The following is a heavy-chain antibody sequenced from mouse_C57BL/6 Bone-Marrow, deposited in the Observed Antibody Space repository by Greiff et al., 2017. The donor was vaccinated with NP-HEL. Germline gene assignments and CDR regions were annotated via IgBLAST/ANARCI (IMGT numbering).Heavy chain of an antibody. CDR2: IDPENGDT. CDR1: GFNIKDDY. V-gene: IGHV14-4*01. J-gene: IGHJ2*01. D-gene: IGHD4-1*01. Sequence: EVKLQESGAELVRPGASVKLSCTASGFNIKDDYMHWVKQRPEQGLEWIGWIDPENGDTEYASKFQGKATITADTSSNTAYLQLSSLTSEDTAVYYCTTSGLGRGFDYWGQGTTLTVSS. CDR3: TTSGLGRGFDY.